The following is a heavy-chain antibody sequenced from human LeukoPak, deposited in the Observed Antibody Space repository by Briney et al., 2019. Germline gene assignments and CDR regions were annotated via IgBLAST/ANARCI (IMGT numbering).Heavy chain of an antibody. CDR1: GGSFSGYY. D-gene: IGHD3-3*01. CDR3: ARGRIRFLEYYYYYMDV. Sequence: PSETLSLTCAVYGGSFSGYYWSWIRQPPGKGLEWIGEINHSGSTNYNPSLKSRVTISVDTSKNQFSLKLSSVTAADTAVYYCARGRIRFLEYYYYYMDVWGKGTTVTVSS. J-gene: IGHJ6*03. CDR2: INHSGST. V-gene: IGHV4-34*01.